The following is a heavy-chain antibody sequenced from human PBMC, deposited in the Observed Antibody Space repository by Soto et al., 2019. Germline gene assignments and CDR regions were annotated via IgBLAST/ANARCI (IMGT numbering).Heavy chain of an antibody. CDR1: GYTFTSYA. CDR2: INAGNGNT. Sequence: QVQLVQSGAEVKKPGASVKVSCKASGYTFTSYAMHWVRQAPGQRLEWMGWINAGNGNTKYSQKFQGRVTITRDTSASTAYMELSSLRSEDTAVYYCARDRADTAFVSRVDYYFDYWGQGTLVTVSS. D-gene: IGHD5-18*01. CDR3: ARDRADTAFVSRVDYYFDY. V-gene: IGHV1-3*01. J-gene: IGHJ4*02.